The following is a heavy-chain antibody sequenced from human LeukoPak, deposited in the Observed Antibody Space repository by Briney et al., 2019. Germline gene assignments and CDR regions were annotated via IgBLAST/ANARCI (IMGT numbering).Heavy chain of an antibody. J-gene: IGHJ1*01. CDR2: IYTSGST. V-gene: IGHV4-4*09. CDR3: AGDIVVVPAAIAEYFQH. D-gene: IGHD2-2*02. CDR1: GGSISSYY. Sequence: PSETLSLTCTVSGGSISSYYWSWIRQPPGKGLEWIGYIYTSGSTNYNPSLKSRVTISVDKSKNQFSLKLRSGTAADSAVYYCAGDIVVVPAAIAEYFQHWGQGTLVTVSS.